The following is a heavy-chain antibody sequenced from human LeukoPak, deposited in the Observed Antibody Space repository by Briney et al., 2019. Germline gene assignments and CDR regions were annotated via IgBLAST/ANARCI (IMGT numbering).Heavy chain of an antibody. CDR2: IYYSGST. Sequence: PSETLSLTCTVSDDSISDYYWSWIRQPPGTGLEGIGYIYYSGSTNYNPSLKNRVTISVDMSKNQLSLRLSSVTAADTAVYYCARAYYDILTYGMDVWGQGTTVIVSS. J-gene: IGHJ6*02. CDR3: ARAYYDILTYGMDV. D-gene: IGHD3-9*01. CDR1: DDSISDYY. V-gene: IGHV4-59*01.